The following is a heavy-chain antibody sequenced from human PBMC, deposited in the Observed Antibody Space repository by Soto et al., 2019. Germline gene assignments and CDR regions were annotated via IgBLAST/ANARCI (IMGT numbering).Heavy chain of an antibody. Sequence: EGRLVESGGGLVKPEESLRLSCAASRFIFRSAWMNWVRQAPGKGLEWVGRVKSKIDDETTDYAAPVKGRFTITRDDSNGVVNVQMNRRIVADTAVYFFASTIGSRVGAFDYWGPGTVVTVSS. J-gene: IGHJ4*02. D-gene: IGHD1-26*01. CDR1: RFIFRSAW. V-gene: IGHV3-15*07. CDR3: ASTIGSRVGAFDY. CDR2: VKSKIDDETT.